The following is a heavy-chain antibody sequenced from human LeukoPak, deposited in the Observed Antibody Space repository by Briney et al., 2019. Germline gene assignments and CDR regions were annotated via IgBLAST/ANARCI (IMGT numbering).Heavy chain of an antibody. D-gene: IGHD4-17*01. Sequence: GGSLTLSCPASGFTFSSYAMSWVRPAQGRGMEWVSAISGSGGSTYYADSVKGRFTISRDNSKNTLYLQMNSLRAEDTAVYYCAKGTVTSLTCLDYWGQGTLVTVSS. J-gene: IGHJ4*02. CDR3: AKGTVTSLTCLDY. CDR2: ISGSGGST. CDR1: GFTFSSYA. V-gene: IGHV3-23*01.